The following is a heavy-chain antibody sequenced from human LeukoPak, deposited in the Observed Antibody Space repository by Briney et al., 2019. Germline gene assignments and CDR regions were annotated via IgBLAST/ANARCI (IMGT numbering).Heavy chain of an antibody. CDR2: INHSGST. CDR3: ARDGIVGAIEYCFDY. J-gene: IGHJ4*02. D-gene: IGHD1-26*01. Sequence: PSETLSLTCAVYGGSFSGYYWSWIRQPPGKGLEWIGEINHSGSTNYNPSLKSRVTISVDTSKNQFSLKLSSVTAADKAVYYCARDGIVGAIEYCFDYWGQGTLVTVSS. CDR1: GGSFSGYY. V-gene: IGHV4-34*01.